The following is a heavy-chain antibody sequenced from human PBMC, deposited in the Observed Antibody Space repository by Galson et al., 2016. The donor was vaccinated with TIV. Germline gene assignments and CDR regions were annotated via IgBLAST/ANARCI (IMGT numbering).Heavy chain of an antibody. Sequence: SVKVSCKASGGTFSNFAISWVRQAPGQGLEWIGGIIPMSGASKYAQRFQGRVTMTTDESTRTADMELSSLRSDDTAVYYCARAASMGNHYYYGMDLWGQGTTVIVSS. CDR1: GGTFSNFA. V-gene: IGHV1-69*05. CDR2: IIPMSGAS. J-gene: IGHJ6*02. CDR3: ARAASMGNHYYYGMDL. D-gene: IGHD2/OR15-2a*01.